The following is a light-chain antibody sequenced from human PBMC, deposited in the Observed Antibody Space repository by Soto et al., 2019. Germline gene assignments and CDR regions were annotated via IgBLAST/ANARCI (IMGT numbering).Light chain of an antibody. V-gene: IGLV2-14*01. CDR3: SSYRRSSSGV. CDR1: SSDVGGYNY. Sequence: QSALNHPASVSGSPGQSITISCTRTSSDVGGYNYVSWYQQRPGKAPKLLIYDVSTRPSGVSNRFSGSKSGNTASLTISGLQAEDEADYYCSSYRRSSSGVFGTGTKVTVL. CDR2: DVS. J-gene: IGLJ1*01.